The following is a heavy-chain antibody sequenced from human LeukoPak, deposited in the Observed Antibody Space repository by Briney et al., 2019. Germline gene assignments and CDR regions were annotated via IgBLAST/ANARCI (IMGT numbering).Heavy chain of an antibody. D-gene: IGHD6-19*01. J-gene: IGHJ4*02. CDR2: ISGSGGRT. CDR3: AKDGTVAGTLFFGYFDY. V-gene: IGHV3-23*01. Sequence: GRSLRPSCAASEVTFSIYAMSWVRQAPGQVLELFPAISGSGGRTYYADSVKGRFTISRDNCKNTLYLQMNSLRAEDTAVYYCAKDGTVAGTLFFGYFDYWGQGTLVTVSS. CDR1: EVTFSIYA.